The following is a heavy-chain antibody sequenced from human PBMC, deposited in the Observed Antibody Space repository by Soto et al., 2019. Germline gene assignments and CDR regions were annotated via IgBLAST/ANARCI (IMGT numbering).Heavy chain of an antibody. CDR1: GYSFTSYW. CDR2: IDPSDSYT. CDR3: ALYDFWSGYYSSYYGMDV. Sequence: PGESLKISCKGSGYSFTSYWISWVRQMPGKGLEWMGRIDPSDSYTNYRPSFQGHVTISADKSISTAYLQWSSLKASDTAMYYCALYDFWSGYYSSYYGMDVWGQGTTVTVSS. V-gene: IGHV5-10-1*01. D-gene: IGHD3-3*01. J-gene: IGHJ6*02.